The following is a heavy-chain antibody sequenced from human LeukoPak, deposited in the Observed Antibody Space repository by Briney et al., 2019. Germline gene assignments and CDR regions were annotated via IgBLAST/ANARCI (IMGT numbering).Heavy chain of an antibody. CDR1: GYTFTGYY. V-gene: IGHV1-2*02. D-gene: IGHD4-11*01. Sequence: ASVKVSCKASGYTFTGYYMHWVPPAPGQGLEWMGWINPNSGGTNYTQKLQGRDTLSRDTSISTAYIEKSRLRSDDTAGYFLWRPTTVTYNWFVPWGEGTLVTVSS. CDR2: INPNSGGT. CDR3: WRPTTVTYNWFVP. J-gene: IGHJ5*02.